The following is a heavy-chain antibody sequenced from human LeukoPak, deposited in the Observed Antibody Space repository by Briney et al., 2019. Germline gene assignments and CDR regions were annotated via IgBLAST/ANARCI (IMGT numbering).Heavy chain of an antibody. J-gene: IGHJ4*02. CDR1: GYSFSSYW. CDR2: IYPHDSYT. CDR3: ATQTDTNFDF. D-gene: IGHD5-18*01. V-gene: IGHV5-51*01. Sequence: GESLKISCKASGYSFSSYWIGWERQMPGKGLEWMGIIYPHDSYTRYSPSFQGQVTISADKSTGTAYLQWSSLKASDTAMYYCATQTDTNFDFWGQGTLVTVSS.